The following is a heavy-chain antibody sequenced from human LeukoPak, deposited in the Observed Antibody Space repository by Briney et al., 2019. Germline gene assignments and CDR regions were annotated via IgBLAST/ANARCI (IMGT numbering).Heavy chain of an antibody. J-gene: IGHJ4*02. CDR3: ARRLMVRGVISY. D-gene: IGHD3-10*01. Sequence: KPSETLSLTCTVSGGSISSSSYYWGWILQPPGKGLEWIGSIYYSGSTYYNPSLKSRVTISVDTSKNQFSLKLSSVTAADTAVYYCARRLMVRGVISYWGQGTLVTVSS. V-gene: IGHV4-39*01. CDR1: GGSISSSSYY. CDR2: IYYSGST.